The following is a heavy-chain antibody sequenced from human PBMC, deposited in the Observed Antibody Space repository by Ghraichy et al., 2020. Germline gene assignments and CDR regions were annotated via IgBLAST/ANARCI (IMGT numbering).Heavy chain of an antibody. Sequence: SETLSLTCTVSGGSISGYYWSWIRQPAEKGLEWIGRIYTSGSTNYNPSLKSRITMSVDTSKNQFSLKLSSVTAADTAVYYCARVMKPPDSSGYYHYFDYWGQGTLVTVSS. V-gene: IGHV4-4*07. CDR2: IYTSGST. J-gene: IGHJ4*02. CDR3: ARVMKPPDSSGYYHYFDY. D-gene: IGHD3-22*01. CDR1: GGSISGYY.